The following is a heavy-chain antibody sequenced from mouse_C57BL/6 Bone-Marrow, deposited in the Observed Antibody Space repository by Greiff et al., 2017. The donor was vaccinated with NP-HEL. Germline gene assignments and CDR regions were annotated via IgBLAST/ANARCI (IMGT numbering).Heavy chain of an antibody. CDR3: ARNLRDHPWYFDV. CDR2: IWSGGST. J-gene: IGHJ1*03. CDR1: GFSFTSYG. V-gene: IGHV2-2*01. Sequence: QVQLQQSGPGLVQPSQSLSITCTVSGFSFTSYGVHWVRPSPGKGLEWLGVIWSGGSTDYNAAFISRLSISKDNSKSQVFFKMNMLQADDTAIYYCARNLRDHPWYFDVWGTGTTVTVSS.